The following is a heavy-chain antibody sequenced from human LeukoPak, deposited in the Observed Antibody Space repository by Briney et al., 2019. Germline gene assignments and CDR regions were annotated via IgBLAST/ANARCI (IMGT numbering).Heavy chain of an antibody. CDR2: IYYSGST. CDR3: AAPRGAIFF. V-gene: IGHV4-59*01. D-gene: IGHD3-9*01. CDR1: GGSISSYY. Sequence: SETLSLTCSVSGGSISSYYWTWIRQPPGKGLQWIGYIYYSGSTDYNPSLKRRVTISVDTSKNQFSLKLNSMTAADTAIYYCAAPRGAIFFWGQGTLVTVSS. J-gene: IGHJ4*02.